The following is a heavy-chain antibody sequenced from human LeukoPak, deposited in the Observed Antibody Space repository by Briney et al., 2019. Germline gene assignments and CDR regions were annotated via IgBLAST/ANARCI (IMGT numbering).Heavy chain of an antibody. CDR2: ITISSSYI. V-gene: IGHV3-21*01. D-gene: IGHD3-22*01. J-gene: IGHJ4*02. CDR1: GFTFSRYS. CDR3: ASGYDSSGYYYNY. Sequence: GGSLRLSCAASGFTFSRYSMNWVRQAPGKGLEWVSSITISSSYIYYADSVKGRFTISRDNAKNSLYLQMNSLRAEDTAVYYCASGYDSSGYYYNYWGQGTLLTVSS.